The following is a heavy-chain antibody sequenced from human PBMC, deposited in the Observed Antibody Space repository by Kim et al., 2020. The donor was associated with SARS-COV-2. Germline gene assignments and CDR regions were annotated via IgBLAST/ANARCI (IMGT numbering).Heavy chain of an antibody. J-gene: IGHJ3*02. V-gene: IGHV1-46*01. CDR3: ARDNFAFDI. CDR2: EGST. Sequence: EGSTSYAQRLQGRFTVTRSTSTNTLYMGLSSLRSEDTAIYYCARDNFAFDIWGQGTMVTVSS.